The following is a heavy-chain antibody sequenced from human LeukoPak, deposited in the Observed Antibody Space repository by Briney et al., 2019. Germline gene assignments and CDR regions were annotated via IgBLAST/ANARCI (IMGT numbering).Heavy chain of an antibody. D-gene: IGHD1-14*01. J-gene: IGHJ4*02. CDR2: ISSSSSYI. CDR1: GFTFSSYS. V-gene: IGHV3-21*01. CDR3: ARDRNTVFDY. Sequence: GGSLRLSCAASGFTFSSYSMNWVRQAPGKGLEWVSSISSSSSYIYYADSVKGRFTISRDNAKNSLYLQMNSLRAEDTAVYYCARDRNTVFDYWAREPWSPSPQ.